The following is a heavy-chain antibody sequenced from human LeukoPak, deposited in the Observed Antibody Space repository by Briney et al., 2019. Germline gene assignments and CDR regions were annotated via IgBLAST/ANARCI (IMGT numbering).Heavy chain of an antibody. D-gene: IGHD4-17*01. V-gene: IGHV3-53*01. Sequence: GGSLRLSCGASGFTVSSSYMSWVRQAPGKGLEWVSVIYSGGSTYYADSVKGRFTISRDNSKNTLYLQMNSLRAEDTAVYYCARGRLDYGDYSPYYYGMDVWGQGTTVTVSS. CDR3: ARGRLDYGDYSPYYYGMDV. CDR1: GFTVSSSY. J-gene: IGHJ6*02. CDR2: IYSGGST.